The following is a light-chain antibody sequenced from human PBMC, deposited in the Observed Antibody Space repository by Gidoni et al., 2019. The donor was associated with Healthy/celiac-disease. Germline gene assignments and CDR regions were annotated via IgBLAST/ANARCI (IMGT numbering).Light chain of an antibody. CDR3: QQYYSTTWT. J-gene: IGKJ1*01. V-gene: IGKV4-1*01. CDR2: WAS. Sequence: DIVITQSTASLAVSLGERSTINCKSSQSVLYISNNKNYLAWYQKKPGQHTKLLIYWASTRECGVPDRFSGRGSGKDFIITISRLQDEDVADYYWQQYYSTTWTFGQGTKVEIK. CDR1: QSVLYISNNKNY.